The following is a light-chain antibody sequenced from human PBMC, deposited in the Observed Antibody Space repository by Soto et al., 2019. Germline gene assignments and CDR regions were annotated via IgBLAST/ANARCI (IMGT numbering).Light chain of an antibody. V-gene: IGKV1-5*01. Sequence: DIQMTQSPSTLSPSVGDRVTITCRASQNIVNWLAWYQQKPGKAPKILIYGASTLERGVPSRFSGSGSGTEFTLTITNLQPEDSATYYCQQYNTYSATFGQGTRLEIK. J-gene: IGKJ5*01. CDR1: QNIVNW. CDR2: GAS. CDR3: QQYNTYSAT.